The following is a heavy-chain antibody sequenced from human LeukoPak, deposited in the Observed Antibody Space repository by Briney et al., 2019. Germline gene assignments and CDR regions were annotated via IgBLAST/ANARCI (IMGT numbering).Heavy chain of an antibody. CDR3: ARGRWGIYDSSGYYLRY. V-gene: IGHV1-8*01. D-gene: IGHD3-22*01. CDR2: MNPNSGNT. Sequence: GASVKVSCKASGYTFTSYDINWVRQATGQGLEWMGWMNPNSGNTGYAQKFQGRVTMTRNTSISTAYMELSSLRSEDTAVYYCARGRWGIYDSSGYYLRYWGQGTLVTVSS. CDR1: GYTFTSYD. J-gene: IGHJ4*02.